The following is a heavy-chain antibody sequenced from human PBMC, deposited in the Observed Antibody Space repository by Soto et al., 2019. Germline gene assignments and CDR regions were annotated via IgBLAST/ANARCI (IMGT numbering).Heavy chain of an antibody. V-gene: IGHV3-13*01. CDR3: ARDNLYDILTGYCPFDI. J-gene: IGHJ3*02. CDR1: GFTFSSYD. D-gene: IGHD3-9*01. CDR2: IGTAGAT. Sequence: GGSLRLSCAASGFTFSSYDMHWVRQAPGKSLEWVSAIGTAGATYYPGSVKGRFTISRENAKNSLYLQMNSLRAEDTAVYYCARDNLYDILTGYCPFDIWGQGTRVTVSS.